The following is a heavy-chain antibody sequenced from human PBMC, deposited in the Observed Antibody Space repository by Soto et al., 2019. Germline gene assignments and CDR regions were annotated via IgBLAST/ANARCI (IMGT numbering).Heavy chain of an antibody. CDR3: ARDRRMVRGVIITGYYYYYGMDV. J-gene: IGHJ6*02. V-gene: IGHV4-34*01. D-gene: IGHD3-10*01. CDR1: GGSFSGYY. Sequence: PSETLSLTCAVYGGSFSGYYWSWIRQPPGKGLEWIGEINHSGSTNYNPSLKSRVTISVDTSKNQFSLKLSSVTAADTAVYYCARDRRMVRGVIITGYYYYYGMDVWGQGTTVTVSS. CDR2: INHSGST.